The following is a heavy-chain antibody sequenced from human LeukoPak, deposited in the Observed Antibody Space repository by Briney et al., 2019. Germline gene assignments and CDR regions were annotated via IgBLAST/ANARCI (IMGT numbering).Heavy chain of an antibody. CDR1: GGSFSGYY. Sequence: SETLSLTCAVYGGSFSGYYWSWVRQPPGKGLEWIGEITHSGSSNYNPSLKSRVTIRVDTSKNQFSLKLSSVTAADTAVYCCARGRPRLGRVYFDYWGQGTLVTVSS. D-gene: IGHD3-10*01. CDR2: ITHSGSS. V-gene: IGHV4-34*01. CDR3: ARGRPRLGRVYFDY. J-gene: IGHJ4*02.